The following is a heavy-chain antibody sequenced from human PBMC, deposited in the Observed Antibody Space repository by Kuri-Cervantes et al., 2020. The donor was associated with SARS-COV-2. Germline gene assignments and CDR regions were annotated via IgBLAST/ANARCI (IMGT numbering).Heavy chain of an antibody. CDR3: ARVPFWSGYYKDYYYYGMDV. V-gene: IGHV4-34*01. CDR1: GGSFSGYY. Sequence: SETLSLTCAVYGGSFSGYYWSWIRQPPGKGLEWIGEINHSGSTNYNPSLKSRVTISVDTSKNQFSLKLSSVTAADTAVYYCARVPFWSGYYKDYYYYGMDVWGQGTTVTVSS. J-gene: IGHJ6*02. CDR2: INHSGST. D-gene: IGHD3-3*01.